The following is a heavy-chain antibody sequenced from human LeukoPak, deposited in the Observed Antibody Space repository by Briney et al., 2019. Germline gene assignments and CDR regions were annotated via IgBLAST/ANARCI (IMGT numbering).Heavy chain of an antibody. V-gene: IGHV3-33*01. J-gene: IGHJ3*02. CDR3: ARDLEDSSPFGAFDM. CDR2: IWFDGIRK. D-gene: IGHD3-22*01. CDR1: GFTFSNYG. Sequence: GGSLRLSCAASGFTFSNYGMHWVRQVPGEGLEWVAAIWFDGIRKYYADSVKGRLTISRDNSKNTLYLQMNSLRAGDTAVYYCARDLEDSSPFGAFDMWGQGTMVTASS.